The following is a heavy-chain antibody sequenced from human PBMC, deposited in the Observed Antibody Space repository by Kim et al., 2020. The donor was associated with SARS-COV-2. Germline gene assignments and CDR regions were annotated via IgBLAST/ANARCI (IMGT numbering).Heavy chain of an antibody. CDR1: GFTFSSYW. J-gene: IGHJ6*02. Sequence: GGSLRLSCAASGFTFSSYWMSWVRQAPGKGLEWVANINQDGSEKYYVDSVKGRFTISRDNAKNSLYLQMNSLRAEDTAVYYCATAQVTAMVRYYYGMDVWGQGTPVTVSS. CDR3: ATAQVTAMVRYYYGMDV. V-gene: IGHV3-7*03. CDR2: INQDGSEK. D-gene: IGHD5-18*01.